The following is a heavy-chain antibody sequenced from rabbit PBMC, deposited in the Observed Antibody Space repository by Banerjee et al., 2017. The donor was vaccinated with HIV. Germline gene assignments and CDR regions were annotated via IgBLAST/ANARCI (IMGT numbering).Heavy chain of an antibody. CDR3: ARGAGYADYGDTYYVMDL. J-gene: IGHJ6*01. D-gene: IGHD2-1*01. V-gene: IGHV1S47*01. CDR1: GIDFSGYG. Sequence: QEQLVESGGGLVTLGGSLTLTCNASGIDFSGYGISWVRQAPGKGLEWITYIYPNFGSKDYASWVNGRFTISLDNAQNTVFLQMTSLTAADTATYFCARGAGYADYGDTYYVMDLWGPGTLVTVS. CDR2: IYPNFGSK.